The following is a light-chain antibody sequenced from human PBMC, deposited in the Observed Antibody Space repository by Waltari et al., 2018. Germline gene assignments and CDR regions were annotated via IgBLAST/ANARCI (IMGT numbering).Light chain of an antibody. Sequence: TQSPGTLSLSPGERATLSCRASQTVRTTYLAWYQQKPGQAPTLLIYDTSSRATGIPDRFSGSGSGTDFSLTISSLEPEDFAVYYCQQYDISPLTFGGGTKVETK. CDR2: DTS. CDR3: QQYDISPLT. CDR1: QTVRTTY. V-gene: IGKV3-20*01. J-gene: IGKJ4*01.